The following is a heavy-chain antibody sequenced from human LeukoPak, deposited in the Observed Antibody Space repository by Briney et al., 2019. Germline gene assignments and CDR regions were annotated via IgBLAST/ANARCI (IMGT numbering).Heavy chain of an antibody. CDR1: GFAFGVHA. J-gene: IGHJ4*02. V-gene: IGHV3-23*01. CDR3: AKDWTSHNGVYDCLDF. CDR2: IGGPAET. D-gene: IGHD3-3*01. Sequence: PGGSLRPSCAASGFAFGVHAMTWVRQAPGKGPEWVATIGGPAETFYADSVKGRFTISRDNSRNTLYLQMNSLRAEDSALYYCAKDWTSHNGVYDCLDFWGQGTQVTVSS.